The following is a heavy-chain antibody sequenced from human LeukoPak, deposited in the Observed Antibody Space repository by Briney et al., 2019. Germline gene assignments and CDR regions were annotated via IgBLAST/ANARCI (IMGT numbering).Heavy chain of an antibody. CDR1: GFPFRVFE. Sequence: GGSLRLSCAVSGFPFRVFEVNWVRQAAGKGLEGVSNIGSSGTNRYYADSVKGRFSISRDNAKNSLYLQMNSLRVEDTGVYYCALLAVASDFDYWGQGALVTVSS. D-gene: IGHD6-19*01. CDR2: IGSSGTNR. V-gene: IGHV3-48*03. J-gene: IGHJ4*02. CDR3: ALLAVASDFDY.